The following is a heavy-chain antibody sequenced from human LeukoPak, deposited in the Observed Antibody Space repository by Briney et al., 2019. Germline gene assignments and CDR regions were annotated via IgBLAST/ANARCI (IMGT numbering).Heavy chain of an antibody. CDR3: ARDCRGITMIVVDNDAFDI. D-gene: IGHD3-22*01. CDR1: GYTFTSYY. V-gene: IGHV1-46*01. J-gene: IGHJ3*02. CDR2: INPSGGST. Sequence: ASVKVSCKASGYTFTSYYMHWVRQAPGQGLEWMGIINPSGGSTSYAQKFQGRVTMTRDTSTSTVYMELSSLRSEDTAVYYCARDCRGITMIVVDNDAFDIWGQGTMVTVSS.